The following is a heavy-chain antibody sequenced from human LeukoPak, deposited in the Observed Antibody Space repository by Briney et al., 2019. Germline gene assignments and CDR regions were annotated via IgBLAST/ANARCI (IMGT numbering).Heavy chain of an antibody. CDR1: GYSFTSYW. D-gene: IGHD2-2*01. Sequence: GESLQISCEASGYSFTSYWIGWVRQMPGKGLEWMGIIYPGDSDTRYSPSFQGQVTISADKSISTAYLQWSSLKASDTAMYYCARVVPAATNWFDPWGQGTLVTVSS. CDR2: IYPGDSDT. V-gene: IGHV5-51*01. J-gene: IGHJ5*02. CDR3: ARVVPAATNWFDP.